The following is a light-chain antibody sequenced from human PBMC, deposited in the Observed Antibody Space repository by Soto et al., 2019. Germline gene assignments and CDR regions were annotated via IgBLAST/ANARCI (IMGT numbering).Light chain of an antibody. CDR3: QAFDNSLSASGV. CDR2: GNS. Sequence: SVLTQPPSVSGAPGHRVTISCAGSSSHIGATYDIHWYQQLPGAAPRLLIYGNSNRPSGVPDRFAGSKSGTSASLAIIGLRGEDEGIYYCQAFDNSLSASGVFGGGTKVTVL. V-gene: IGLV1-40*01. CDR1: SSHIGATYD. J-gene: IGLJ3*02.